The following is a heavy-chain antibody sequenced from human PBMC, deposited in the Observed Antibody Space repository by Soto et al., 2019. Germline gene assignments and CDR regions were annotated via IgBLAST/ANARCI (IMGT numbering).Heavy chain of an antibody. CDR1: GYTFTNFG. D-gene: IGHD6-13*01. Sequence: QVQLVQSGAEVTKPGASLQVACKTSGYTFTNFGISWVRQAPGQGLEWMGWISAYNGNKDYALKFQGRVTMTTDTPTRTAYMYLRSLRSDDTAVYYCARVCSSCPFEYWGQGTLVTVSS. V-gene: IGHV1-18*01. J-gene: IGHJ4*02. CDR2: ISAYNGNK. CDR3: ARVCSSCPFEY.